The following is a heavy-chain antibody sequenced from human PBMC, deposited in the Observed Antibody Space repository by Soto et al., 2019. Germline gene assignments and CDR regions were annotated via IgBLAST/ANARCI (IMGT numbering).Heavy chain of an antibody. CDR2: INPSGGST. CDR1: GYTLTSYY. D-gene: IGHD6-19*01. Sequence: GASVKDSGKASGYTLTSYYMNSGRQAPAQWHEWRGIINPSGGSTSYAQKFQGRVTMTRDTSTSTVYMELSSLRSEDTAVYYCAREYGYSSGWYYEPRLYYFDYWGQGTLVTVSS. V-gene: IGHV1-46*01. J-gene: IGHJ4*02. CDR3: AREYGYSSGWYYEPRLYYFDY.